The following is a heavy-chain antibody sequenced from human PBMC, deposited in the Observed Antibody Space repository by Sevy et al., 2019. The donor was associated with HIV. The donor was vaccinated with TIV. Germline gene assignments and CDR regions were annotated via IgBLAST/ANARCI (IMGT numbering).Heavy chain of an antibody. V-gene: IGHV3-72*01. CDR1: GFTFSDHY. Sequence: GGSLRLSCAASGFTFSDHYMEWVRQAPGKGLEWVGRTRNKADGYTTEYAASVQGRFTISRDDSENSLYLQMNSLKTEDTAVYYCSTHAGIAAAGRVFDYCGQGALVTVSS. CDR2: TRNKADGYTT. CDR3: STHAGIAAAGRVFDY. D-gene: IGHD6-13*01. J-gene: IGHJ4*02.